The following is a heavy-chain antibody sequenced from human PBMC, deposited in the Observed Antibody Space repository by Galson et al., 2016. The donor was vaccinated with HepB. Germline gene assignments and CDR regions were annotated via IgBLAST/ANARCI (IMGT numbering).Heavy chain of an antibody. V-gene: IGHV1-46*01. D-gene: IGHD6-13*01. CDR2: INPHGGST. CDR1: GYIFSTYF. Sequence: SVKVSCKAPGYIFSTYFMHWVRQAPGQGLEWMGIINPHGGSTSYAQKFQGRVTVTRDTSTSTVYLDLSSLRSEDTAVYYCASDTVERLYSRSWYSNLDVWGQGTAVTVSS. J-gene: IGHJ6*02. CDR3: ASDTVERLYSRSWYSNLDV.